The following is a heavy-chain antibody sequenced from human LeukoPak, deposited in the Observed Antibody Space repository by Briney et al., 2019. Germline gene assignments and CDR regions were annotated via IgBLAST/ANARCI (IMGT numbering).Heavy chain of an antibody. CDR3: AKGVGGSANYYYMDV. CDR1: GFTFSSYG. CDR2: ISYDVRNK. D-gene: IGHD3-10*01. V-gene: IGHV3-30*18. J-gene: IGHJ6*03. Sequence: GGSLRLSCAASGFTFSSYGMHWVRQAPGKGLEWVAVISYDVRNKYYADSVKGRFTISRDNSKNTLYLQMNSLRAEDTAVYYCAKGVGGSANYYYMDVWGKGTTVTVSS.